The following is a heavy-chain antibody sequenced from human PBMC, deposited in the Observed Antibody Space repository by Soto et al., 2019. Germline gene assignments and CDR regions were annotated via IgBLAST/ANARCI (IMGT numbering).Heavy chain of an antibody. CDR1: GGSISSGDYY. D-gene: IGHD2-2*01. V-gene: IGHV4-30-4*01. CDR3: ARGYCISTSSCGGFDP. Sequence: SETLSLTCTVSGGSISSGDYYWSWIRQPPGKGLEWIGYIYYSGSTYYNPSLKSRVTISVDTSKNQLSLKLSSVTAADTAVYYCARGYCISTSSCGGFDPWGQGTLVTVSS. CDR2: IYYSGST. J-gene: IGHJ5*02.